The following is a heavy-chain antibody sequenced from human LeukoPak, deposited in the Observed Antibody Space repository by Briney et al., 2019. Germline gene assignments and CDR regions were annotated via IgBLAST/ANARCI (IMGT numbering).Heavy chain of an antibody. Sequence: GGSLRLSCAASGFTFSSYAMHWVRQAPGKGLEWVAVISYDGSNKYYADSVKGRFTISRDNSKNTLYLQMNSLRAEDTAVYYCARDPRGIAAAGTDYWGQGTLVTVSS. CDR2: ISYDGSNK. J-gene: IGHJ4*02. CDR1: GFTFSSYA. D-gene: IGHD6-13*01. V-gene: IGHV3-30*04. CDR3: ARDPRGIAAAGTDY.